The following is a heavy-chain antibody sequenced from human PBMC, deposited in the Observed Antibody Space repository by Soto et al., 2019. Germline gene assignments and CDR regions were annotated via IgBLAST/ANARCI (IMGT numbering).Heavy chain of an antibody. CDR1: GYSFTSYW. V-gene: IGHV5-51*03. D-gene: IGHD2-15*01. CDR3: ARREGIVVVLSPDWYFDL. J-gene: IGHJ2*01. Sequence: EVQLVQSGAEVKKPGESLKISCKGSGYSFTSYWIGWVRQMPGKGLEWMGIIYPGDSDTRYSPSFQGQVTISADKSIRTAYLQWSSLKASDTAMYYCARREGIVVVLSPDWYFDLWGRGTLVTVSS. CDR2: IYPGDSDT.